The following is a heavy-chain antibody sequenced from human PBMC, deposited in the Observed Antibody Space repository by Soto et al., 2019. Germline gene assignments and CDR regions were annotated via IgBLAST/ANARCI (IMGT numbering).Heavy chain of an antibody. CDR3: RRRYGSTFDI. J-gene: IGHJ3*02. Sequence: QVQLQESGPGLVKPSETLSLTCTVSGGSISSYYWSWIRPPPGKGLEWIGYIYYSGSTNYNPSLKSRVTISVETSKNQFSLKLGPVTAAHTAVYYFRRRYGSTFDIWAQGTMVTVSS. CDR1: GGSISSYY. D-gene: IGHD3-10*01. CDR2: IYYSGST. V-gene: IGHV4-59*08.